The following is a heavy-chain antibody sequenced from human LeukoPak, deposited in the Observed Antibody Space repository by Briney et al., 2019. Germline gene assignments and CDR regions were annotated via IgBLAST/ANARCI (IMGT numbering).Heavy chain of an antibody. J-gene: IGHJ4*02. CDR3: ARDTLPLYYDSSGYYYFWGNYFDY. CDR1: GYTFTSYA. Sequence: ASVKVSCKASGYTFTSYAMHWVRQAPGQRLEWMGWINAGNGNTKYSQEFQGRVTITRDTSASTAYMELSSLRSEDMAVYYCARDTLPLYYDSSGYYYFWGNYFDYWGQGTLVTVSS. V-gene: IGHV1-3*03. CDR2: INAGNGNT. D-gene: IGHD3-22*01.